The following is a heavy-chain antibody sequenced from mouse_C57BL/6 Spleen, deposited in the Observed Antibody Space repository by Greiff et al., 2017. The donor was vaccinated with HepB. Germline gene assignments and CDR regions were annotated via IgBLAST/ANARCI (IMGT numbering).Heavy chain of an antibody. CDR2: INPGSGGT. Sequence: QVQLKESGAELVRPGTSVKVSCKASGYAFTNYLIEWVKQRPGQGLEWIGVINPGSGGTNYNEKFKGKATLTADKSSSTAYMQLSSLTSEDSAVYFCARAPRITTVVDYAMDYWGQGTSVTVSS. D-gene: IGHD1-1*01. CDR3: ARAPRITTVVDYAMDY. CDR1: GYAFTNYL. J-gene: IGHJ4*01. V-gene: IGHV1-54*01.